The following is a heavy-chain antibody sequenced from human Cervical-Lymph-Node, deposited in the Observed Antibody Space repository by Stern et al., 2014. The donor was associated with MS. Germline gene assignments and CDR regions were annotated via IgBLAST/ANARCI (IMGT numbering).Heavy chain of an antibody. CDR3: ARTWIAVRNTKWFDP. D-gene: IGHD6-6*01. CDR1: GGSFDAFY. V-gene: IGHV4-34*01. J-gene: IGHJ5*02. CDR2: ISHSGYP. Sequence: VQLQQWGAGLLKPSETLSLTCGVNGGSFDAFYWTWIRQPPGGGLEWIGEISHSGYPKYNPSLKSRVTMSVDTSKNQFTLKMDSVTAADTAVYYCARTWIAVRNTKWFDPWGQGTLVTVSS.